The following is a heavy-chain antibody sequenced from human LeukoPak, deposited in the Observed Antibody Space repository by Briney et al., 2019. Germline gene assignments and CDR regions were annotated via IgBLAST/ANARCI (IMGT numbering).Heavy chain of an antibody. CDR2: IGTTCDT. D-gene: IGHD6-19*01. Sequence: GGSLRLSCAASGFIFSDFDMHWVRQVTGKGLEGVSAIGTTCDTYYPVSVKGRFTISRENAKNSLYLQMNSLRAEDTAVYYCARATISVAYAFDIWGQGTMVTASS. J-gene: IGHJ3*02. V-gene: IGHV3-13*04. CDR1: GFIFSDFD. CDR3: ARATISVAYAFDI.